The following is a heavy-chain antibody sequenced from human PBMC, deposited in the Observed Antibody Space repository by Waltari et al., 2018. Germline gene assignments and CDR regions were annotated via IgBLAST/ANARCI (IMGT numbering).Heavy chain of an antibody. CDR3: AGDRAIGLFFDY. D-gene: IGHD2-2*01. CDR1: GDSISGTYW. J-gene: IGHJ4*02. V-gene: IGHV4-4*02. Sequence: QLQLEESGQGLVKPSGTLSPTCAVSGDSISGTYWGSWVRQSPEKGLEWIGQVHHSGKTHYNPSLQSRVTISVDKPKNQFSLNLNSVTAADTAVYYCAGDRAIGLFFDYWGRGTLVTVSS. CDR2: VHHSGKT.